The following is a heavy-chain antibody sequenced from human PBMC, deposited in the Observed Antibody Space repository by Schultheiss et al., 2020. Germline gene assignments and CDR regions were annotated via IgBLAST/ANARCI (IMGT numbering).Heavy chain of an antibody. Sequence: ESLKISCQTSGYKFSGYWIGWVRQIPGKGLEWMGIIYPGDSNTRYSPSFQGQVTISADKSISTAYLQWSSLKASDTAMYYCARHPDYCSSTNCYTGGSDYWGQGTLVTVSS. V-gene: IGHV5-51*01. J-gene: IGHJ4*02. CDR1: GYKFSGYW. D-gene: IGHD2-2*02. CDR2: IYPGDSNT. CDR3: ARHPDYCSSTNCYTGGSDY.